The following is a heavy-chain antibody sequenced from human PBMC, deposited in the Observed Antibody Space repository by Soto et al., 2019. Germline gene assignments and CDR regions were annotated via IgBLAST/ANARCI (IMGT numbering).Heavy chain of an antibody. V-gene: IGHV3-48*02. Sequence: TGGSLRLSCAASGFTFSSYSMNWVRQAPGKGLEWVPYISSSSSTIYYADSVKGRFTISRDNAKNSLYLQMNSLRDEDTAVYYCARVFGSSGFLEWLATIDYWGQGTLVTVSS. CDR2: ISSSSSTI. J-gene: IGHJ4*02. D-gene: IGHD3-3*01. CDR1: GFTFSSYS. CDR3: ARVFGSSGFLEWLATIDY.